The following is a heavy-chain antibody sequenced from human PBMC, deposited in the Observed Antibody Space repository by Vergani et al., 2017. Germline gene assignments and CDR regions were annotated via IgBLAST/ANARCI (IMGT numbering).Heavy chain of an antibody. CDR3: ATKSCCTSGCQIGYFRE. J-gene: IGHJ1*01. V-gene: IGHV3-30*03. CDR2: ISYDGTQK. D-gene: IGHD1-1*01. Sequence: QVHLVESGGGVVQPGRSLRLSCVVSGFTSSYYGMHWVRQAPGKGLEWVAVISYDGTQKYYADSVKGRFTISRDNSKSTLYLQMNSLRTEDTAVYYCATKSCCTSGCQIGYFREWVQGTLVTVSS. CDR1: GFTSSYYG.